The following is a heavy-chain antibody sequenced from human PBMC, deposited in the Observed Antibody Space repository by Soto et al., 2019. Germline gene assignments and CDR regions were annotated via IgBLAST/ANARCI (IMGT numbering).Heavy chain of an antibody. J-gene: IGHJ1*01. V-gene: IGHV3-23*05. Sequence: GGSLRLSCAASGFTFSNYAMSWVRQAPGKGPEWVSTISKSGSRTYDVDSVKGRFTISRDNSKNTLFLQMNSLRVEDTSIYYCAKGRDLPEGDVDYFQNWGQGTLVTVSS. CDR2: ISKSGSRT. D-gene: IGHD2-21*02. CDR3: AKGRDLPEGDVDYFQN. CDR1: GFTFSNYA.